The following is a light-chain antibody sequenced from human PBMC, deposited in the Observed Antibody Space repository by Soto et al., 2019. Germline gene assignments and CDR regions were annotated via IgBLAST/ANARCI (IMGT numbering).Light chain of an antibody. CDR3: QQYTDLVS. CDR1: QSVSNN. CDR2: GTS. J-gene: IGKJ3*01. Sequence: EIVMTQSPATLSVSPGERATLSCRASQSVSNNLAWYQQKPGQAPRLLLYGTSTRATGIPTRFSGSGSDTEFTLTINSQQSEDFAIYYCQQYTDLVSFGPGTKVDFK. V-gene: IGKV3-15*01.